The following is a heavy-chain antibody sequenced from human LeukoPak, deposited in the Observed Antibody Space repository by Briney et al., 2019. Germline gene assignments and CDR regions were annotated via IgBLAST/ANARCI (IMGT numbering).Heavy chain of an antibody. J-gene: IGHJ3*02. CDR1: GFTVSSNY. CDR2: IYSGGST. Sequence: HPGGSLRLSCAASGFTVSSNYMSWVRQAPGKGLEWVSVIYSGGSTYYADSVKGRFTISRDNSKNTLYLQMNSLRAEDTAVYYCARGTEIFSAAFDIWGQGTMVTVSS. V-gene: IGHV3-53*01. D-gene: IGHD3-9*01. CDR3: ARGTEIFSAAFDI.